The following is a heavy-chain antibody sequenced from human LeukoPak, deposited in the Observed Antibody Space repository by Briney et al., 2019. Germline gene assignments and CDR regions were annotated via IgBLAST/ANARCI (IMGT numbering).Heavy chain of an antibody. Sequence: ASVKVSCKASGYTFTSYGISWVRQAPGQGLEWMGWINPNSAGTNYAQKFQGRVTMTRDTSISTAYMDLSRLRSDDTAVYYCARAGNYDFWSGYPLDYWGQGTLVTVSS. V-gene: IGHV1-2*02. D-gene: IGHD3-3*01. CDR3: ARAGNYDFWSGYPLDY. J-gene: IGHJ4*02. CDR1: GYTFTSYG. CDR2: INPNSAGT.